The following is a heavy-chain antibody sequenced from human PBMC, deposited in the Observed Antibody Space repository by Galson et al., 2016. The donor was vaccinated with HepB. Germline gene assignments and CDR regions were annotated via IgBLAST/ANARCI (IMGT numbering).Heavy chain of an antibody. D-gene: IGHD3-3*01. V-gene: IGHV4-59*01. CDR3: ARDLRFGAHADWFDP. CDR1: GVSISSYY. CDR2: MYHSGTT. J-gene: IGHJ5*02. Sequence: SETLSLTCTVSGVSISSYYWTWIRQSPGKGLEWIGYMYHSGTTNYNPSLKSRVSMSVDTSKNQFSLRLTSVTAADTAVYYCARDLRFGAHADWFDPWGQGTLVTVSS.